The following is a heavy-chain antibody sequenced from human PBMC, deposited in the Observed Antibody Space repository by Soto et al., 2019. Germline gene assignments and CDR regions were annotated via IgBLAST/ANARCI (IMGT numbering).Heavy chain of an antibody. CDR1: GGSISSSSYY. V-gene: IGHV4-39*01. CDR3: AKPYDILTGYANGVDY. D-gene: IGHD3-9*01. J-gene: IGHJ4*02. CDR2: IYYSGST. Sequence: SETLSLTCTVSGGSISSSSYYWGWIRQPPGKGLEWIGSIYYSGSTYYNPSLKSRVTISVDTSKNQFSLKLSSVTAADTAVYYCAKPYDILTGYANGVDYWGQGTLVTVSS.